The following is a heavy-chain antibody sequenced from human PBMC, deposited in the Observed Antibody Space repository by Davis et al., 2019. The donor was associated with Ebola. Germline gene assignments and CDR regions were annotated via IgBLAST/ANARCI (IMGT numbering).Heavy chain of an antibody. CDR2: IYPGDSDT. J-gene: IGHJ4*02. D-gene: IGHD6-13*01. CDR3: ARLSSSSWYAYDY. Sequence: PGGSLRLSCKGSGYSFTSYWIGWVRQMPGKGLEWMGIIYPGDSDTRYSPSFQGQVTISADKSISTAYLQWSSLKASDTAMYYCARLSSSSWYAYDYWGQGTLVTVSS. V-gene: IGHV5-51*01. CDR1: GYSFTSYW.